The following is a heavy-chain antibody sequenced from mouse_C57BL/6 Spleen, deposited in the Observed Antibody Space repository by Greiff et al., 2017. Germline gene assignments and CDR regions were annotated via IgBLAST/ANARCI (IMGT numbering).Heavy chain of an antibody. CDR2: INPNNGGT. Sequence: EVQLQQSGPELVKPGASVKISCKASGYTFTDYYMNWVKQSHGKSLEWIGDINPNNGGTSYNQKFKGKATLTVDKSASTAYMELRSLTSEDSAVYYCAREDDYDIDYWGQGTTLTVSS. J-gene: IGHJ2*01. D-gene: IGHD2-4*01. CDR1: GYTFTDYY. V-gene: IGHV1-26*01. CDR3: AREDDYDIDY.